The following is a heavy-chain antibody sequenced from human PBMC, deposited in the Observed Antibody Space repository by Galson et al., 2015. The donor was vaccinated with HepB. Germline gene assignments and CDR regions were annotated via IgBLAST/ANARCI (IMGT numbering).Heavy chain of an antibody. Sequence: SLRLSCAAPGFTFRKYAMSWVRQAPGKGLEWVSTVSGSGGATYYADSVKGRFTISRDNSKNTLYLQLNSLRVEDSAVYSCAKVEGISGFLDEGAFDVWGHGTKVTVSS. CDR2: VSGSGGAT. CDR3: AKVEGISGFLDEGAFDV. D-gene: IGHD3-22*01. J-gene: IGHJ3*01. V-gene: IGHV3-23*01. CDR1: GFTFRKYA.